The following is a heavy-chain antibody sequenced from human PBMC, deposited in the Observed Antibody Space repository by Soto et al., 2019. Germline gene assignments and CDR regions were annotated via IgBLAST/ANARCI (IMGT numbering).Heavy chain of an antibody. CDR1: GYSFTSYW. V-gene: IGHV5-51*01. Sequence: GESLKISCKGSGYSFTSYWIGWVRQMPGKGLEWMGIIYPGDSDTRYSPSFQGRFTISRDNSNNMLYLQMNSLRAEDTAIYYCAKGSADSRPYYFDYWGQGTLVTVSS. D-gene: IGHD3-22*01. CDR3: AKGSADSRPYYFDY. CDR2: IYPGDSDT. J-gene: IGHJ4*02.